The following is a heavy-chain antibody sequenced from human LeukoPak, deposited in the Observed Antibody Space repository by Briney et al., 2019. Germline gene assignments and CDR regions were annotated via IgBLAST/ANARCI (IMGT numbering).Heavy chain of an antibody. D-gene: IGHD2-15*01. CDR1: GFTFSGSA. Sequence: GGSLRLSCAASGFTFSGSAMHWVRQASGKGLEWVGRIRSKANSYATAYAASVKGRFTISRDDSKNTAYLQMNSLKTEDTAVYYCTRHPTSYCSGGSCYSEEDYWGQGTLVTVSS. J-gene: IGHJ4*02. V-gene: IGHV3-73*01. CDR2: IRSKANSYAT. CDR3: TRHPTSYCSGGSCYSEEDY.